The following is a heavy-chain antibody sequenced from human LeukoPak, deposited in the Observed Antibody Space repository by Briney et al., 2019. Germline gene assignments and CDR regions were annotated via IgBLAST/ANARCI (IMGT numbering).Heavy chain of an antibody. Sequence: PSETLSLTCTVAGFSISKGFYWGWVRQPPGKGLEFIATIYHDGTSHYNPSLESRATISVDTSRNQFSLNLASVTAADTAVYYCARDVSWDESFQRWGQGTLATVSS. CDR2: IYHDGTS. J-gene: IGHJ1*01. V-gene: IGHV4-38-2*02. CDR1: GFSISKGFY. CDR3: ARDVSWDESFQR. D-gene: IGHD1-26*01.